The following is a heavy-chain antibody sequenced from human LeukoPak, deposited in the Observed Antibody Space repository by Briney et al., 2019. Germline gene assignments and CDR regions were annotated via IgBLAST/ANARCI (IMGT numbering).Heavy chain of an antibody. CDR2: ISSSSSTI. CDR3: AREPDYDAFDY. Sequence: GGSLRLSCAASGFTFSSYSMNWLRQAPGKGLEWVSYISSSSSTIYYADPVKGRFTISRDNAKNSLYLQMNSLRAEDTAVYYCAREPDYDAFDYWGQGTLVTVSS. D-gene: IGHD4-17*01. J-gene: IGHJ4*02. V-gene: IGHV3-48*01. CDR1: GFTFSSYS.